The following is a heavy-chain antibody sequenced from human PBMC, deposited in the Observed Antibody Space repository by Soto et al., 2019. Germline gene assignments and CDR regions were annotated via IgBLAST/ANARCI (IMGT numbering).Heavy chain of an antibody. Sequence: GGSLRLSCEGSGFNFSNYALNWVRQAPGKRLEWVSVISGNSGTTYYAASVKGRFTISRDNSKKTLYLQMNSLRADDTAVYYCAKGRSITVFGVITPFDSWGQGTLVTVSS. CDR2: ISGNSGTT. CDR3: AKGRSITVFGVITPFDS. V-gene: IGHV3-23*01. J-gene: IGHJ4*02. D-gene: IGHD3-3*01. CDR1: GFNFSNYA.